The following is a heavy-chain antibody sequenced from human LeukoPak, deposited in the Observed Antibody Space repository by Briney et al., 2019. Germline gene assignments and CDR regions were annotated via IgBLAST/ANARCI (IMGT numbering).Heavy chain of an antibody. V-gene: IGHV3-66*02. J-gene: IGHJ3*02. Sequence: EGSLRLSCAASGLTVSSNYMGWVRQAPGKGLEWVSVVYGDGTTYYPDSVKGRFTISRDSSQNTLFLQLDSLRAEDTAVYYCARLFDRSAYAAFDIWGQGTMVTVSS. CDR3: ARLFDRSAYAAFDI. CDR2: VYGDGTT. D-gene: IGHD3-22*01. CDR1: GLTVSSNY.